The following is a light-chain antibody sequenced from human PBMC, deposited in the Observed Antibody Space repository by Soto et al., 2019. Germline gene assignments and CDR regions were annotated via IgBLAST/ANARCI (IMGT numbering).Light chain of an antibody. V-gene: IGLV2-8*01. J-gene: IGLJ3*02. CDR1: SSDVGGYNY. CDR3: SSYAGSNRV. CDR2: EVS. Sequence: QSALTQPPSASGSPGQSVTISCTGTSSDVGGYNYVSWYQQHPGKAPKLMIYEVSKRSSGVPDRFSGSKSGNTASLTVSGLQAEDEADCYCSSYAGSNRVFGGGTKVTVL.